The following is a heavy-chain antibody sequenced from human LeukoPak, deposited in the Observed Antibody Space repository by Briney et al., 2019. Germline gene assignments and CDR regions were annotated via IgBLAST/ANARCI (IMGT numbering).Heavy chain of an antibody. CDR3: ARELAPAAFDI. D-gene: IGHD1-1*01. J-gene: IGHJ3*02. V-gene: IGHV4-4*07. CDR2: IYTSGST. CDR1: GGSISSYY. Sequence: SETLSLTCTVSGGSISSYYWSWIRQPAGKGLEWIGRIYTSGSTNYNPSLKSRVTISVDRSKNQFSLKLSSVTAADTAVYYCARELAPAAFDIWGQGTMVTVSS.